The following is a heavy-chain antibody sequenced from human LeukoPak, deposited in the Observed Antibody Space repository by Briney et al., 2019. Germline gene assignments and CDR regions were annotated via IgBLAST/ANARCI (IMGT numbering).Heavy chain of an antibody. CDR2: ISYDGSNK. Sequence: GGSLRLSCAASGFTFSSYGMHWVRQAPGKGLEWVAVISYDGSNKYYADSVKGRFTISRDNSKNTLYLQMNSLRAEDTAVYYCAKEGYSSGHGAFDIWGQGTMVTVSS. CDR1: GFTFSSYG. J-gene: IGHJ3*02. D-gene: IGHD6-19*01. V-gene: IGHV3-30*18. CDR3: AKEGYSSGHGAFDI.